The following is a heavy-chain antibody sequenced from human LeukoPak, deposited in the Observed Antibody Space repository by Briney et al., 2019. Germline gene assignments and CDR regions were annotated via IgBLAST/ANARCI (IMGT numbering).Heavy chain of an antibody. CDR2: IKQDGSEK. J-gene: IGHJ6*02. CDR1: GFTFSSYW. D-gene: IGHD2-21*01. V-gene: IGHV3-7*01. Sequence: PGGSLRLSCAASGFTFSSYWMSWVRQAPGKGLEWVANIKQDGSEKYYVDPVKGRFTISRDNAKNPPYLQMNSLRAEDTAVYYCARDCGGEGMDVWGQGTTVTVSS. CDR3: ARDCGGEGMDV.